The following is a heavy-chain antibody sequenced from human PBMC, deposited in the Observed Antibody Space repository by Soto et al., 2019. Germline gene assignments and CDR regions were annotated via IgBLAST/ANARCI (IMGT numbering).Heavy chain of an antibody. J-gene: IGHJ4*02. CDR3: ARGAAITFSIAARPRDFDY. V-gene: IGHV1-2*02. D-gene: IGHD6-6*01. Sequence: QVQLVQSGAEVKKPGASVKVSCKASGYTFTGYYMHWVRQAPGQGLEWMGWINPNSGGTNYAQKFQGRVTMTRDTSLSTAYMELSRLRSDDTAVYYCARGAAITFSIAARPRDFDYWGQGTLVTVSS. CDR2: INPNSGGT. CDR1: GYTFTGYY.